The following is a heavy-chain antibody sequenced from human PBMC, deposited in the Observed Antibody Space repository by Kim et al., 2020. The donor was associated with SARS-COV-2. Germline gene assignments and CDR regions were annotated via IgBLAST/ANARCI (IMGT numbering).Heavy chain of an antibody. CDR2: ISSSSSYI. CDR1: GFTFSSYS. Sequence: GGSLRLSCAASGFTFSSYSMNWVRQAPGKGLEWVSSISSSSSYIYYADSVKGRFTISRDNAKNSLYLQMNSLRAEDTAVYYCASLSGVTRDPYYYGMDVWGQGTTVTVSS. V-gene: IGHV3-21*01. D-gene: IGHD2-21*02. CDR3: ASLSGVTRDPYYYGMDV. J-gene: IGHJ6*02.